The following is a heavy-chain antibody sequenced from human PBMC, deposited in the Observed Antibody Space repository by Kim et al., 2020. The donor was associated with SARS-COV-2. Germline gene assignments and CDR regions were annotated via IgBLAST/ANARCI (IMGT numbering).Heavy chain of an antibody. CDR3: ARERAQLVLYYYYYGMGV. Sequence: SETLSLTCTVSGGSISSGSYYWSWIRQPAGKGLEWIGRIYTSGSTKYNPSLKSRVTISVDTSKNQFSLKLSSVTAADTAVYYGARERAQLVLYYYYYGMGVWGHGTTVTISS. J-gene: IGHJ6*02. CDR1: GGSISSGSYY. D-gene: IGHD6-13*01. V-gene: IGHV4-61*02. CDR2: IYTSGST.